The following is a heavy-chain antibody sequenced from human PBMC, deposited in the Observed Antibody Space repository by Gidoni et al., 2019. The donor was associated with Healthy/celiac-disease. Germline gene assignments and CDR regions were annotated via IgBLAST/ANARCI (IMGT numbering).Heavy chain of an antibody. Sequence: QVQLQQWGAGLLKPSETLSLTCAVSGGSFSGYYWSWIRQPPGKGLEWIGAINHSGSTNYNPSLKSRVTISVDTSKNQFSLKLSSVTAADTAVYYCARLADDILIGYYNASSYYYGMDVWGQGTTVTVSS. V-gene: IGHV4-34*01. D-gene: IGHD3-9*01. CDR1: GGSFSGYY. CDR2: INHSGST. CDR3: ARLADDILIGYYNASSYYYGMDV. J-gene: IGHJ6*02.